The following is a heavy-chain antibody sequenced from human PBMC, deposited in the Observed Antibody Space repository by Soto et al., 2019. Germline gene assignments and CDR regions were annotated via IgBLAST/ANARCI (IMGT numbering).Heavy chain of an antibody. CDR1: GFTFSDYA. V-gene: IGHV3-33*01. J-gene: IGHJ4*02. D-gene: IGHD4-17*01. CDR3: ARPALLVTTFDY. CDR2: IWHDGTNK. Sequence: QEQLVESGGGVVQPGKSLRLSCAASGFTFSDYAMHWIRQAPGKGLEWVAVIWHDGTNKYYAHSVKGRFTISRDNSKNTLYLQMNSLRADDTAVYYCARPALLVTTFDYWGQGTLVTVSS.